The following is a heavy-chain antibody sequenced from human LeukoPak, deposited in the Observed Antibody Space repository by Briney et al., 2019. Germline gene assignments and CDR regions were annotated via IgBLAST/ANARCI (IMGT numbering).Heavy chain of an antibody. CDR1: GFTFSNAW. Sequence: GGSLRLSCVASGFTFSNAWMNWVRQTPGKGLEWVSGITGNGATTYYADSVKGRFTISRDNSRNTVYLQMNSLRAEDTAVYYCANDLGWIQLNLGRGQGTLVTVSS. J-gene: IGHJ4*02. V-gene: IGHV3-23*01. CDR3: ANDLGWIQLNLG. CDR2: ITGNGATT. D-gene: IGHD5-18*01.